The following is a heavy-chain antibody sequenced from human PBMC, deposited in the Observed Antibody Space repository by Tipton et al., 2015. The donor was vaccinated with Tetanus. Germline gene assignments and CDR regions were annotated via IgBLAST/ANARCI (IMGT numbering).Heavy chain of an antibody. J-gene: IGHJ3*02. V-gene: IGHV4-4*07. Sequence: TLSLTCTVSGGSISSYYWSWIRQPAGKGLEWIGRIYTSGSTNYNPSLKSRVTMSVDTSKNQFSLKLSSVTAADTAVYYCARGRRIQLWNDAFDIWGQGTMVTVSS. CDR3: ARGRRIQLWNDAFDI. CDR1: GGSISSYY. CDR2: IYTSGST. D-gene: IGHD5-18*01.